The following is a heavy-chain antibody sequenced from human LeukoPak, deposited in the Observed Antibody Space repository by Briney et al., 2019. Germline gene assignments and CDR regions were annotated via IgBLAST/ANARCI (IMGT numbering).Heavy chain of an antibody. CDR1: GFTFSNYA. V-gene: IGHV3-23*01. J-gene: IGHJ4*02. CDR3: AIRVDTAMVRDY. Sequence: GGSLRLSCVDSGFTFSNYAMNWVRQAPGKGLEWVSAISGSGGSTYYADSVKGRFTISRDNSKSTLYLQMNSLRAEDTALYYCAIRVDTAMVRDYWGQGTLVTVSS. CDR2: ISGSGGST. D-gene: IGHD5-18*01.